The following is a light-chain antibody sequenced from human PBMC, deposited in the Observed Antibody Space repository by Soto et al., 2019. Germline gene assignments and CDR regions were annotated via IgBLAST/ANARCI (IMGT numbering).Light chain of an antibody. V-gene: IGKV2-28*01. CDR3: MQGLQSTIT. Sequence: IVMTQSPFSLAVTPGESASISCKSSQRLLHRNGKNYLDWYLQKPGQPPQLLIYLGSSRASGVPDRVSGSGSGTDFTLKIGRVEAEDVGIYYCMQGLQSTITFGQGTRLEI. CDR1: QRLLHRNGKNY. J-gene: IGKJ5*01. CDR2: LGS.